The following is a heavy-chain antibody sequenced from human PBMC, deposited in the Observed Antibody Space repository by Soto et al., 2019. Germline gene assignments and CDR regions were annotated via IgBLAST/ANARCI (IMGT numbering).Heavy chain of an antibody. CDR3: ARVYYDFWSGLNNWFDP. CDR2: IYYSGST. CDR1: GGSISSYY. J-gene: IGHJ5*02. V-gene: IGHV4-59*01. D-gene: IGHD3-3*01. Sequence: QVQLQESGPGLVKPSGTLSLTCTVSGGSISSYYWSWIRQPPGKGLEWIGYIYYSGSTNYNPSLKSRVTISVDTSKNQFSLKLSSVTAADTAVYYCARVYYDFWSGLNNWFDPWGQGTLVTVSS.